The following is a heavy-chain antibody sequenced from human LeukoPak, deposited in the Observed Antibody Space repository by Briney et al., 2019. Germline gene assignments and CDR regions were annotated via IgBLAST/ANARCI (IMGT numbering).Heavy chain of an antibody. J-gene: IGHJ4*02. V-gene: IGHV4-59*01. Sequence: PSETLSLTCNVSGDSLTYYYWSWIRQSPGTGLEWIAYIYYSGGTKYNPSLKSRVTITVDTSKNQFYLTLSSVTAADTAFYYCARGLTGSYGLSSFDIWGQGSLVTVSS. CDR2: IYYSGGT. D-gene: IGHD1-26*01. CDR1: GDSLTYYY. CDR3: ARGLTGSYGLSSFDI.